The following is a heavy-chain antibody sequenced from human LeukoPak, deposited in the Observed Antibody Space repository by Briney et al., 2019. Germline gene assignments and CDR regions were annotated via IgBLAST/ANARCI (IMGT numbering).Heavy chain of an antibody. D-gene: IGHD6-6*01. CDR1: GYTFTSYG. CDR2: ISAYNGNT. J-gene: IGHJ6*03. V-gene: IGHV1-18*01. CDR3: ARDIVTARPGYYYYYMDV. Sequence: ASVKVSCKASGYTFTSYGISWVRQAPGQGLEWMGWISAYNGNTNYAQKLQGRVTMTTDTSTSTAYMELRSLRSDDTAVYYCARDIVTARPGYYYYYMDVWGKGTTVTVSS.